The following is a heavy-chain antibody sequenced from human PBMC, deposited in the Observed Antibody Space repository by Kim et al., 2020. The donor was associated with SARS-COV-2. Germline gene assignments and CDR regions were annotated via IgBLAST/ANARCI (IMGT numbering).Heavy chain of an antibody. J-gene: IGHJ5*02. V-gene: IGHV3-7*01. CDR3: ARGNCGSSSCFYDH. D-gene: IGHD2-2*01. Sequence: YVDSVKGRFSFSRDNAKNSLYLQMNSLRAEDTAVYYCARGNCGSSSCFYDHWGQGTLVTVSS.